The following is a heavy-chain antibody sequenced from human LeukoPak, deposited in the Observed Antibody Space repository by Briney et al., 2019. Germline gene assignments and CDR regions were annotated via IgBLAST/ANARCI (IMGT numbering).Heavy chain of an antibody. D-gene: IGHD6-19*01. Sequence: SETLSLTCTVSGGSISSYYWSWIRQPPGKGLEWIGSIYYSGNTFYNPSLKSRVTISVDTSKNQFSLRLSSVTAADTAVYYCARVVKQWLAYFDYWGQGTLVTVSS. J-gene: IGHJ4*02. V-gene: IGHV4-39*07. CDR3: ARVVKQWLAYFDY. CDR1: GGSISSYY. CDR2: IYYSGNT.